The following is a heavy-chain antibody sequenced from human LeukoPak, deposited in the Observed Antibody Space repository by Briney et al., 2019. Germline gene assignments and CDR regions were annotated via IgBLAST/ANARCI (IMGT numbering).Heavy chain of an antibody. CDR3: ARFPEGSSTWSIDF. Sequence: GGSLRLSCAASGLTLSSCSMNWVRQAPGKGLEWVSSISRSSGYVFYADSMKGRFTVSRDNSKNPLYLQMNTLRAEDTAVYYCARFPEGSSTWSIDFWGQGTLVTVSS. V-gene: IGHV3-21*01. CDR2: ISRSSGYV. D-gene: IGHD6-13*01. J-gene: IGHJ4*02. CDR1: GLTLSSCS.